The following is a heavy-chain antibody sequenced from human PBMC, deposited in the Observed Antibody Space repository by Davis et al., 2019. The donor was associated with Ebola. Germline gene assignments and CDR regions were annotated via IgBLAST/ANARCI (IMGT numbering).Heavy chain of an antibody. CDR1: GFTFSSYA. CDR2: ISVSGGST. CDR3: ARGGRSLFYYYYGMDV. J-gene: IGHJ6*02. Sequence: GGSLRLSCAASGFTFSSYAMSWVRQAPGKGLEWVSAISVSGGSTYYADSVKGQFTISRDNSKNTLYLQMNSLRVEDTAVYYCARGGRSLFYYYYGMDVWGQGTTVTVSS. V-gene: IGHV3-23*01. D-gene: IGHD3-10*01.